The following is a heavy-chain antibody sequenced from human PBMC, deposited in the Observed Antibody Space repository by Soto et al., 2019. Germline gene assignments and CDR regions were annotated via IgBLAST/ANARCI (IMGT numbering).Heavy chain of an antibody. J-gene: IGHJ6*02. CDR1: RFSFNAYA. Sequence: QMQLVESGGGVVQPGRSLSLSSAASRFSFNAYAMHWVRQAPGKGLEWVAVISYDGNVKYYADSVKGRFTISRDNSKGTLFLQMNSLRGDDTAVYYCAKTSGGSNYYYYGMDVWGQGTTVTVSS. D-gene: IGHD5-12*01. V-gene: IGHV3-30-3*02. CDR3: AKTSGGSNYYYYGMDV. CDR2: ISYDGNVK.